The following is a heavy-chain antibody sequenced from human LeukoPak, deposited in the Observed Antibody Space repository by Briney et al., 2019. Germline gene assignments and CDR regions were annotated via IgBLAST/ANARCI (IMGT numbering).Heavy chain of an antibody. CDR1: GGSISSSSYY. CDR2: IYYSGST. CDR3: ARAHNLGSGRSRAFDI. J-gene: IGHJ3*02. V-gene: IGHV4-39*07. D-gene: IGHD6-19*01. Sequence: SETLSLTCTVSGGSISSSSYYWGWIRQPPGKGLEWIGSIYYSGSTYYNPSLKSRVTISVDTSKNQFSLKLSSVTAADTAVYHCARAHNLGSGRSRAFDIWGQGTMVTVSS.